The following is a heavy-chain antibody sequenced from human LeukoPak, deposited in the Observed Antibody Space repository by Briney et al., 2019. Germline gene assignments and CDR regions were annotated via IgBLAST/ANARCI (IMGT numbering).Heavy chain of an antibody. D-gene: IGHD3-22*01. CDR3: AKERYYYDSSGYDY. J-gene: IGHJ4*02. CDR1: GFTFSSYG. CDR2: ISYDGSNK. Sequence: SGGSLRLSCAASGFTFSSYGMHWVRQAPGKGLEWVAVISYDGSNKYYADSVKGRFTISRDNSKNTLYLQMNSLRAEDTAVYYCAKERYYYDSSGYDYWGQGTLVTVSS. V-gene: IGHV3-30*18.